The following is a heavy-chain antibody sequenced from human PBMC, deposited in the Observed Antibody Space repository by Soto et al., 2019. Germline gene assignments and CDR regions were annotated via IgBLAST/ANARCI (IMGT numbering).Heavy chain of an antibody. CDR1: GGTFNTYN. CDR2: ILPIFGTT. CDR3: ARDETGDSYYYYYGMDV. D-gene: IGHD7-27*01. J-gene: IGHJ6*02. Sequence: HVQLVQSGAEVKKPGSSVKVSCKASGGTFNTYNINWVRQAPGQGLEWMGGILPIFGTTNYAQRFQGRVTITADDSTSTAYMELSSLRSEDTAVYHCARDETGDSYYYYYGMDVWGQGTTVTVTS. V-gene: IGHV1-69*01.